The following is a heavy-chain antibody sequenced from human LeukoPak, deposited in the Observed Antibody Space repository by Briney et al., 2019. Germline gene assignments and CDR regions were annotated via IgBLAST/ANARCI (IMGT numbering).Heavy chain of an antibody. D-gene: IGHD2-21*02. V-gene: IGHV4-31*03. CDR3: ARALLVVTPPNAFDI. Sequence: PSQTLSLTCTVSAGSISSGGYYWSWIRQHPGKGLEWIGYIYYSGSTYYNPSLKSRVTISVDTSKNQFSLKLSSVTAADTAVYYCARALLVVTPPNAFDIWGQGTMVTVSS. CDR2: IYYSGST. CDR1: AGSISSGGYY. J-gene: IGHJ3*02.